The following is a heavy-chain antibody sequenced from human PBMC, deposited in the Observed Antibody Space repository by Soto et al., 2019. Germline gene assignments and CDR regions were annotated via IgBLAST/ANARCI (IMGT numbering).Heavy chain of an antibody. CDR1: GFTFTSSA. CDR3: AADASYDSSGYYSGRPQPRLPYYYFGMDG. J-gene: IGHJ6*02. CDR2: IVVGSGNT. D-gene: IGHD3-22*01. Sequence: SVKVSCKASGFTFTSSAVQWVRQARGQRLEWIGWIVVGSGNTNYAQKFQERVTITRDMSTSTAYMELSSLRSEDTAVYYCAADASYDSSGYYSGRPQPRLPYYYFGMDGCGQGNTVTV. V-gene: IGHV1-58*01.